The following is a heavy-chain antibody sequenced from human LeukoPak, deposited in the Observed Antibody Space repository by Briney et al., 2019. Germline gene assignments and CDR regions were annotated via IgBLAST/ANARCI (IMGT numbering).Heavy chain of an antibody. Sequence: GGSLRLSCTASGFTVSRYAMSWVRQVPGKELEWVSSITNNNGKTYYAYSVKDRFTISRDESENTVFLQMNSLRAEDTAIYYCAKDHPSSGWPTFEYWGQGTLVTVPP. CDR3: AKDHPSSGWPTFEY. J-gene: IGHJ4*02. CDR1: GFTVSRYA. CDR2: ITNNNGKT. V-gene: IGHV3-23*05. D-gene: IGHD6-19*01.